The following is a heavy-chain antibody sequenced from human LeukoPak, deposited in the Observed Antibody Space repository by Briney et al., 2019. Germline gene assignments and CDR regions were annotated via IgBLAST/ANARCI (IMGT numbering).Heavy chain of an antibody. CDR2: IIPLFGAA. Sequence: SVRVSCKASGGTFRTYGMSWVRQAPGQGLQWMGGIIPLFGAAKYAQKFQGRVTITADESTSTVYMELSSLRSEDTAVYYCASEGSDIVATMWGQGTLVTVSP. D-gene: IGHD5-12*01. CDR1: GGTFRTYG. CDR3: ASEGSDIVATM. J-gene: IGHJ4*02. V-gene: IGHV1-69*01.